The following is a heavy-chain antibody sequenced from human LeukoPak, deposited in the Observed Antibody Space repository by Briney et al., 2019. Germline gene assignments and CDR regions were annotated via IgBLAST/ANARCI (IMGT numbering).Heavy chain of an antibody. CDR2: IYYSGST. CDR3: ARRHYYVDAFDI. D-gene: IGHD3-10*02. Sequence: SETLSLTCTVSGGSISSYYWNWIRQPPGKGLEWIGYIYYSGSTNYNPSLKSRVTISVDTSKNQFSLKLSSVTAADTAVYYCARRHYYVDAFDIWGQGTMVTVSS. CDR1: GGSISSYY. V-gene: IGHV4-59*01. J-gene: IGHJ3*02.